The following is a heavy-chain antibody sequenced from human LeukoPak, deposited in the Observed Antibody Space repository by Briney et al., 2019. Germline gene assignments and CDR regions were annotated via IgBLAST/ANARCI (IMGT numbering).Heavy chain of an antibody. D-gene: IGHD3-10*01. J-gene: IGHJ4*02. V-gene: IGHV3-21*01. CDR3: ARGPRPTMADY. CDR1: GFTFSSYS. Sequence: PGGSLRLSRAASGFTFSSYSMNWVRQAPGKGLEWVSSISSSSSYIYYADSVKGRFTISRDNAKNSLYLQMNSLRAEDTAVYYCARGPRPTMADYWGQGTLVTVSS. CDR2: ISSSSSYI.